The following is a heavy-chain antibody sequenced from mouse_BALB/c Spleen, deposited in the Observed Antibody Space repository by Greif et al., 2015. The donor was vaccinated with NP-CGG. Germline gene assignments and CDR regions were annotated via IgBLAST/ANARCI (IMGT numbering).Heavy chain of an antibody. Sequence: EVHLVESGGGLVKPGGSLKLSCAASGFTFSSYAMSWVRQSPERRLEWVAEISSGGSYTYYPDTVTGRFTISRDNAKNTLYLEMSSLRSEDTAMYYCARPYDGYYGYYAMDYWGQGTSVTVSS. V-gene: IGHV5-9-4*01. J-gene: IGHJ4*01. D-gene: IGHD2-3*01. CDR3: ARPYDGYYGYYAMDY. CDR2: ISSGGSYT. CDR1: GFTFSSYA.